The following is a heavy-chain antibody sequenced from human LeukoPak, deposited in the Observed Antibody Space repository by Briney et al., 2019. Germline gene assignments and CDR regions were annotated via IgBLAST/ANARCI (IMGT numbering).Heavy chain of an antibody. V-gene: IGHV1-69*01. J-gene: IGHJ5*02. Sequence: GASVKVSCKASGGTFSSYAISWVRQAPGQGLEWMGGITPIFGTANYAQKFQGRVTITADESTSTAYMELSSLRSEDTAVYYCARVGAVAHWFDPWGQGTLVTVSS. CDR1: GGTFSSYA. CDR3: ARVGAVAHWFDP. CDR2: ITPIFGTA. D-gene: IGHD6-19*01.